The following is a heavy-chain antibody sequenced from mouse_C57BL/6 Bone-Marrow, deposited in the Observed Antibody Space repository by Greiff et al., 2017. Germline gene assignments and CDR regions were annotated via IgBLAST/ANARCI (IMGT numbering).Heavy chain of an antibody. J-gene: IGHJ3*01. CDR1: GFNIKDDY. Sequence: EVKVVESGAELVRPGASVKLSCTASGFNIKDDYMPWVKQRPEQGLEWIGWIDPENGDTEYASKFQGKATITADTSSNTAYLQLSSLTSEDTAVYYCTTYSNYVWFAYWGQGTLVTVSA. CDR2: IDPENGDT. D-gene: IGHD2-5*01. CDR3: TTYSNYVWFAY. V-gene: IGHV14-4*01.